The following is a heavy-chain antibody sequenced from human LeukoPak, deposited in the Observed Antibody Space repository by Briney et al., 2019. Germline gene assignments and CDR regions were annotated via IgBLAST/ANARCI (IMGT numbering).Heavy chain of an antibody. J-gene: IGHJ6*03. CDR3: ARDNSAMKDYYYMDV. V-gene: IGHV1-69*15. CDR1: GGTFSSYA. Sequence: SVKVSCKASGGTFSSYAISWVRQAPGQGLEWMGRIIPIFGTANYAQKFQGRVTITADESTSTAYMELSSLRSEDTAVYYCARDNSAMKDYYYMDVWGKGTTVTVSS. CDR2: IIPIFGTA.